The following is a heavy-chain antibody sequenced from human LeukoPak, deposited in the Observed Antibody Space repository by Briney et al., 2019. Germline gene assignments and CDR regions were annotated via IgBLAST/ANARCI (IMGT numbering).Heavy chain of an antibody. J-gene: IGHJ6*02. V-gene: IGHV4-59*08. Sequence: PSETLSLTCTVSGGSISSYYLSWIRQPPGKGLEWIGYIYYSGSTNYNPSLKSRVTISVDTSKNQFSLKLSSVTAADTAVYYCARGKNYYYGMDVWGQGTTVTVSS. CDR3: ARGKNYYYGMDV. CDR1: GGSISSYY. CDR2: IYYSGST.